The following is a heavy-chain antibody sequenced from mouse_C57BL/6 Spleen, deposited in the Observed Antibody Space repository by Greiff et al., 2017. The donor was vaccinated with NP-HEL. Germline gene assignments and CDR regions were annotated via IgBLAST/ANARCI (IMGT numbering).Heavy chain of an antibody. V-gene: IGHV1-82*01. J-gene: IGHJ3*01. CDR2: IYPGDGDT. Sequence: VQLQESGPELVKPGASVKISCKASGYAFSSSWMNWVKQRPGKGLEWIGRIYPGDGDTNYNGKFKGKATLTADKSSSTAYMQLSSLTSEDSAVYFCARSYDYGGFAYWGQRTLVTVSA. CDR1: GYAFSSSW. D-gene: IGHD2-4*01. CDR3: ARSYDYGGFAY.